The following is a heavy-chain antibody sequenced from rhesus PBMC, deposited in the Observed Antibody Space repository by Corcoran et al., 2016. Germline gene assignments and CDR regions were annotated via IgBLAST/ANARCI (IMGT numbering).Heavy chain of an antibody. J-gene: IGHJ2*01. CDR3: ARVESGSYYNDWYFDL. Sequence: EVQLVQSGAEVKKPGASVKVSCTVSGYTFTELSMHWVRHAPGTGLGWRGGVDHVYGEIIHAEKFQGRVTMTEDTSTDTAYMELSSLRAEDTAVYYCARVESGSYYNDWYFDLWGPGTPITISS. V-gene: IGHV1-156*01. CDR1: GYTFTELS. CDR2: VDHVYGEI. D-gene: IGHD3-16*01.